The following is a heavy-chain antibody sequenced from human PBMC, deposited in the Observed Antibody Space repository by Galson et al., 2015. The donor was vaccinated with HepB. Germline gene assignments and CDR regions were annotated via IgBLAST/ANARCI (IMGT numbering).Heavy chain of an antibody. V-gene: IGHV4-4*07. CDR3: ARDMGYYDSSGQYNWFDP. J-gene: IGHJ5*02. CDR1: GGSISSYY. CDR2: IYTSGST. D-gene: IGHD3-22*01. Sequence: ETLSLTCTVSGGSISSYYWSWIRQPAGKGLEWIGRIYTSGSTNYNPSLKSRVTMSVDTSKNQFSLKLSSVTAADTAVYYCARDMGYYDSSGQYNWFDPWGQGTLVTVSS.